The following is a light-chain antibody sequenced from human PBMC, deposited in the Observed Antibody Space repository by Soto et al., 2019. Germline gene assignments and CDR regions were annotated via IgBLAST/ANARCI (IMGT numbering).Light chain of an antibody. Sequence: SAATLSVSKGERATLSCRASQSISSSLAWYHQKPGQAPRLLIYGASTRATGIPARFSGSGSGTEFTLTISGLQSEDFAVYYCQQYNNWRTFGQWT. CDR3: QQYNNWRT. CDR2: GAS. J-gene: IGKJ1*01. V-gene: IGKV3-15*01. CDR1: QSISSS.